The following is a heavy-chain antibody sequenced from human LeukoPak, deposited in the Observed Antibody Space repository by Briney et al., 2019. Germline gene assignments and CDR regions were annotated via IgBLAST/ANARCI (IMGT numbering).Heavy chain of an antibody. Sequence: PGGSLRLSCAASGFTFSSYEMNWVRQAPGKGLEWVSSISSSSSYIYYADSVKGRFTISRDNAKNSLYLQMNSLRAEDTAVYYCARGYCGGDCYFTGYYFDYWGQGTLVTVSS. V-gene: IGHV3-21*01. J-gene: IGHJ4*02. CDR2: ISSSSSYI. CDR3: ARGYCGGDCYFTGYYFDY. CDR1: GFTFSSYE. D-gene: IGHD2-21*02.